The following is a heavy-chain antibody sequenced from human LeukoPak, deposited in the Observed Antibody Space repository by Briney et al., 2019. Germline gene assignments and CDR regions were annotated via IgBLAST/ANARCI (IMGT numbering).Heavy chain of an antibody. V-gene: IGHV3-23*01. D-gene: IGHD2-21*01. CDR2: ISGSGGST. CDR3: AKVPTYCGGDCYDY. J-gene: IGHJ4*02. CDR1: GFTFSSYA. Sequence: GGSLRLSCAASGFTFSSYAMSWVRQAPGKGLGWVSAISGSGGSTYYADSVKGRFTISRDNSKNTLHLQMNSLRAEDTAVYYCAKVPTYCGGDCYDYWGQGTLVTVSS.